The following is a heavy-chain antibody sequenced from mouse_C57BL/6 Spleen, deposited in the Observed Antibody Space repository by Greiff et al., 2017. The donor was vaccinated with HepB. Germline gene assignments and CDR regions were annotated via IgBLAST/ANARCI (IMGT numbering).Heavy chain of an antibody. CDR3: APYYYYAMYY. CDR2: INPYNGGT. CDR1: GYTFTDYY. V-gene: IGHV1-19*01. J-gene: IGHJ4*01. Sequence: EVQLQQSGPVLVKPGASVKMSCKASGYTFTDYYMNWVKQSHGKSLEWIGVINPYNGGTSYNQKFKGKATLTVDKSSSTAYMELNSLTSDDSAVYYCAPYYYYAMYYWGQGTSVTVSS. D-gene: IGHD1-1*01.